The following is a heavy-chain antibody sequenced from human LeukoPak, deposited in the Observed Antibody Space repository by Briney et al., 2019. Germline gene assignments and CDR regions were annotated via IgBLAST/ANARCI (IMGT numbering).Heavy chain of an antibody. Sequence: SQTLSLTCTVSGGSISSGSYYWSWIRQPAGEGLEWIGRIYTSGSTNYNPSLKSRVTILVDTSKNQFSLKLSSVTAADTAVYYCARDRGDGYNYDYWGQGTLVTVSS. CDR2: IYTSGST. V-gene: IGHV4-61*02. CDR1: GGSISSGSYY. D-gene: IGHD5-24*01. J-gene: IGHJ4*02. CDR3: ARDRGDGYNYDY.